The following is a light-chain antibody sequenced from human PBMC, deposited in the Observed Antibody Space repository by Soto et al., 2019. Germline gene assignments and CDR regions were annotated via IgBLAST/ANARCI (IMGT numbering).Light chain of an antibody. CDR2: GAS. V-gene: IGKV3-20*01. Sequence: EIVLTQSPGTLSLSPGERATLSCRASQSVDIGYLAWYQQKPGQAPRLLIYGASSRPTGIPDRFSGRGSGTDFTLTISRLEPEDFAVYYCQQFGSLWTFGQGTRVELK. J-gene: IGKJ1*01. CDR1: QSVDIGY. CDR3: QQFGSLWT.